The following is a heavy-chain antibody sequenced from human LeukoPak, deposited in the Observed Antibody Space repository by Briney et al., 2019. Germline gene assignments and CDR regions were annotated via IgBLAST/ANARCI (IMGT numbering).Heavy chain of an antibody. Sequence: GASVKVSCKASGYTFTCYYMHWVGQAPGQGLEWMGWINPNSGGTNYAQKFQGRVTMTRDTSISTAYMELSRLRSDDTAVYYCARDLIVGANPFDYWGQGTLVTVSS. D-gene: IGHD1-26*01. J-gene: IGHJ4*02. CDR2: INPNSGGT. V-gene: IGHV1-2*02. CDR3: ARDLIVGANPFDY. CDR1: GYTFTCYY.